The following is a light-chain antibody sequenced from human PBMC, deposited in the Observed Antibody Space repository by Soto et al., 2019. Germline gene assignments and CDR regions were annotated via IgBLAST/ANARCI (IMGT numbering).Light chain of an antibody. CDR3: QSYDSSLSGVI. CDR1: SSNIGAGYD. J-gene: IGLJ2*01. V-gene: IGLV1-40*01. CDR2: GNI. Sequence: QSVLTQPPSVSGAPGQRVTISCTGSSSNIGAGYDVQWYQQLPGAAPKLLMYGNINRPSGIPDRFSGSKSGTSASLAITGLQAEDEADYYCQSYDSSLSGVIFGGGTKLTVL.